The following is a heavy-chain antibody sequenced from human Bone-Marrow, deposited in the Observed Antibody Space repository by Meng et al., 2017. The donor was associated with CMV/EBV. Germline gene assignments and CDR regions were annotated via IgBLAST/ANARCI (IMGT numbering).Heavy chain of an antibody. V-gene: IGHV3-23*01. Sequence: GESLKISCAASGFTFSRHAMSWVRQTAERGLEWVSSISGSGDNTYYADSVKGRFTISRDNTKNSLYLQMNSLRAEDTAVYYCAREMRNDFWSGYYYFDYWGQGTLVTASS. CDR3: AREMRNDFWSGYYYFDY. CDR1: GFTFSRHA. J-gene: IGHJ4*02. CDR2: ISGSGDNT. D-gene: IGHD3-3*01.